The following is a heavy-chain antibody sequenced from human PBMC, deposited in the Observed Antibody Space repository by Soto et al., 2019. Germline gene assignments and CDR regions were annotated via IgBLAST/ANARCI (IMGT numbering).Heavy chain of an antibody. CDR2: IYYSGST. Sequence: SSETLSLTCTVSGGSISSSSYYWGWIRQPPGKGLEWIGSIYYSGSTYYNQSLKSRVTISVDTSKNQFSLKLSSVTAADTAVYYCARHFSYDFWSGYYRPNNYYYYYMDVWGKGTTVTVSS. V-gene: IGHV4-39*01. D-gene: IGHD3-3*01. J-gene: IGHJ6*03. CDR1: GGSISSSSYY. CDR3: ARHFSYDFWSGYYRPNNYYYYYMDV.